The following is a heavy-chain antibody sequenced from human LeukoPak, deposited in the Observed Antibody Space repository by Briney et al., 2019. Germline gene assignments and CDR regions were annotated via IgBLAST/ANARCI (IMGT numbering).Heavy chain of an antibody. Sequence: SETLSLTCAVSGGSISSSNWWSWVRQPPGKGLEWIGEIYHSGSTNYNPSLKSRVTISVDTSKNQFSLKLSSVTAADTAVYYCARRKVVAAFRYWGQGTLVTVSS. V-gene: IGHV4-4*02. CDR3: ARRKVVAAFRY. CDR1: GGSISSSNW. D-gene: IGHD2-15*01. J-gene: IGHJ4*02. CDR2: IYHSGST.